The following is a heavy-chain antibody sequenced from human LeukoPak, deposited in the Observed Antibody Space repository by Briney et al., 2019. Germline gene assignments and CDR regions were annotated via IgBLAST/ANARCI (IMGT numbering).Heavy chain of an antibody. CDR3: ATTGQLVPDYYHYYMDV. D-gene: IGHD6-6*01. V-gene: IGHV1-69*05. J-gene: IGHJ6*03. CDR1: GGTFRRHG. CDR2: IIPFLGTP. Sequence: GASVRVSCKASGGTFRRHGFTWVRQAPGQGLEWMGGIIPFLGTPHYAQKFQGRVTITTDESTSAAYMEVSGLTSEDTGVYYCATTGQLVPDYYHYYMDVWGIGTTVTVSS.